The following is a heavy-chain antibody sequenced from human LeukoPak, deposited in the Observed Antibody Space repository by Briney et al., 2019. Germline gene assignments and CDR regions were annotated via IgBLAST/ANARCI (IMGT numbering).Heavy chain of an antibody. Sequence: ASVKASCKASGGTFSSYAISWVRQAPGQGLEWMGGIIPIFGTANYAQKFQGRVTITTDESTSTAYMELSSLRSEDTAVYYCARSFRDSSGWYYFDYWGQGTLVTVSS. CDR2: IIPIFGTA. CDR3: ARSFRDSSGWYYFDY. J-gene: IGHJ4*02. D-gene: IGHD3-22*01. V-gene: IGHV1-69*05. CDR1: GGTFSSYA.